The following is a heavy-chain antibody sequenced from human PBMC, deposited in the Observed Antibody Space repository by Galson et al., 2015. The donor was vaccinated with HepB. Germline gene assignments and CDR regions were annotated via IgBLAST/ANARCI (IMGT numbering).Heavy chain of an antibody. Sequence: SLRLSCAASGFTFSSYAMSWVRQAPGKGLEWVSAISGSGGSTYYADSVKGRFTISRDNSKNTLYLQINSLRAEDTAVYYCAKDTAAAETNWFDPWGQGTLVTVSS. D-gene: IGHD6-13*01. CDR2: ISGSGGST. CDR3: AKDTAAAETNWFDP. V-gene: IGHV3-23*01. J-gene: IGHJ5*02. CDR1: GFTFSSYA.